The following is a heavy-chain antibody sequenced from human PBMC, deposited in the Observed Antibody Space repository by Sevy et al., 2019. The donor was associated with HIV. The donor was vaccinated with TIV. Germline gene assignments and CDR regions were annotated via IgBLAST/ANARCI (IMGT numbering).Heavy chain of an antibody. V-gene: IGHV3-23*01. J-gene: IGHJ3*02. D-gene: IGHD3-16*01. Sequence: GGSLRLSCAASGFTFSTHALTWVRQAPGKGLEWVSAISGRGGTTYYADSVKGRFTISRDNSKNTLYLQMNSLRAEDXXXXXXXXXXXXXTAYDSFDIWGQGTVVTVSS. CDR1: GFTFSTHA. CDR3: XXXXXXXTAYDSFDI. CDR2: ISGRGGTT.